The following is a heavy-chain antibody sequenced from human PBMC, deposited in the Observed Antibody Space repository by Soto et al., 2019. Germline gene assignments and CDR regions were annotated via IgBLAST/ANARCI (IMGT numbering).Heavy chain of an antibody. CDR1: GFTFSNYW. CDR2: INEDESNT. V-gene: IGHV3-74*01. Sequence: GGSLRLSCATSGFTFSNYWMHWVRQAPGKGPVWVSRINEDESNTNYADSVKGRFTISRDNAKNTLYLQMNSLRAEDTAVYYCAPANRGQWPFQHWGQGTLVTVSS. D-gene: IGHD6-19*01. CDR3: APANRGQWPFQH. J-gene: IGHJ1*01.